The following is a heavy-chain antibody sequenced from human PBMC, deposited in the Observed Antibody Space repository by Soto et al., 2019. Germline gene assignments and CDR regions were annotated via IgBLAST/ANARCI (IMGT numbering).Heavy chain of an antibody. CDR1: GLIFSNYA. V-gene: IGHV3-23*01. Sequence: EVQLLESGGDLVQPGGSLRLSCAASGLIFSNYAMAWVRQAPGTGMQWVSGIRDSAGTPWYADSVKGRFIISSDLSENTVYVQMNSLRADDTALYFCARSILKNTVFGDWGQGTLVTVSS. CDR3: ARSILKNTVFGD. CDR2: IRDSAGTP. J-gene: IGHJ4*02. D-gene: IGHD2-21*01.